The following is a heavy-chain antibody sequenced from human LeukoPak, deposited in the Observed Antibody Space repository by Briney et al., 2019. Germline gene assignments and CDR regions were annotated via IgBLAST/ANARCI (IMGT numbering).Heavy chain of an antibody. CDR1: GFTFSSYE. J-gene: IGHJ4*02. D-gene: IGHD1-26*01. CDR2: ISSSGSTI. Sequence: GGSLRLSCAASGFTFSSYEMNWVRQAPGKGLEWVSYISSSGSTIYYADSVKGRFTISRDNSKNTLYLQMNSLRAEDTAVYYCARGGEWELPADYWGQGTLVTVSS. CDR3: ARGGEWELPADY. V-gene: IGHV3-48*03.